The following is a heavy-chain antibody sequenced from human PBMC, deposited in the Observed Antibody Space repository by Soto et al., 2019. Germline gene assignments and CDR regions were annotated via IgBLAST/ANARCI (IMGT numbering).Heavy chain of an antibody. CDR1: GFTVSSSY. V-gene: IGHV3-53*02. CDR3: ARGLVGSTTAFDY. Sequence: EVQVAETGGGLIQPGGSLRLSCAASGFTVSSSYMSWVRQAPGKGLEWVSTIYTPGSTYYADSVKGRFTISRDISKNTLHLQMNSLRADDTAVYYCARGLVGSTTAFDYGGQGTLVTVSS. CDR2: IYTPGST. D-gene: IGHD1-26*01. J-gene: IGHJ4*02.